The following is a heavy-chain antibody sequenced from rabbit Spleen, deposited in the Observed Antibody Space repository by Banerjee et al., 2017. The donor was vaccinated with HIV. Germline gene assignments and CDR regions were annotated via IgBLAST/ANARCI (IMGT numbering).Heavy chain of an antibody. J-gene: IGHJ6*01. CDR2: IDTGSSGFT. CDR3: ARDTSSSFSSYGMDL. V-gene: IGHV1S40*01. Sequence: QSLEESGGDLVKPGASLTLSCIASGVSFSSSSYMCWVRLAPGKGLEWIACIDTGSSGFTYFASWAKGRFTISKTSSTTVTLQMTSLTAADTATYFCARDTSSSFSSYGMDLWGPRHPGHRL. CDR1: GVSFSSSSY. D-gene: IGHD1-1*01.